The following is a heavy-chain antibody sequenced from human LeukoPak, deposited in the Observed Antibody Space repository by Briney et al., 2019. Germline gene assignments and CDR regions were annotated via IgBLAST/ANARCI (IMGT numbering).Heavy chain of an antibody. CDR2: IYYSGST. D-gene: IGHD6-19*01. Sequence: SETLSLTCTVSGGSISTYYWSWIRQPPGKGLEWIGYIYYSGSTNYNPSLKSRVTISVDTSKKQFSLKLSSVTAADTAVYYCARDPRSSGWYTDYYYYYGMDVWGQGTTVTVSS. CDR1: GGSISTYY. V-gene: IGHV4-59*01. J-gene: IGHJ6*02. CDR3: ARDPRSSGWYTDYYYYYGMDV.